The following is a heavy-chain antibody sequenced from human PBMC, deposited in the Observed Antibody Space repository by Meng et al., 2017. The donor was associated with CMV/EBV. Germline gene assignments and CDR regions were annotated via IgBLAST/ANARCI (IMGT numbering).Heavy chain of an antibody. CDR1: GYSFTSYW. J-gene: IGHJ4*02. CDR3: ARQPVVPAAPPDY. Sequence: GESLKISCQGSGYSFTSYWIGWVRQMPGKGLEWMGIIYPGDSDTRYSPSFQGQVTISADKSISTAYLQWSSLKASDTAMYYCARQPVVPAAPPDYWGQGTLVTVSS. CDR2: IYPGDSDT. D-gene: IGHD2-2*01. V-gene: IGHV5-51*01.